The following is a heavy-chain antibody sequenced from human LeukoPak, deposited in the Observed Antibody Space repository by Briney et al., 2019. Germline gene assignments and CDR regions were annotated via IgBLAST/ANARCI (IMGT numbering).Heavy chain of an antibody. Sequence: SETLSLTCAVYGGSFSGYYWSWIRQPPGKGLEWIGEINHSGSTNYNPSLKSRVTISVDTSKNQFSLKLSSVTAADTAVYYCARHSSLGATDSRFDYWGQGTLVTVSS. D-gene: IGHD1-26*01. CDR1: GGSFSGYY. J-gene: IGHJ4*02. CDR2: INHSGST. CDR3: ARHSSLGATDSRFDY. V-gene: IGHV4-34*01.